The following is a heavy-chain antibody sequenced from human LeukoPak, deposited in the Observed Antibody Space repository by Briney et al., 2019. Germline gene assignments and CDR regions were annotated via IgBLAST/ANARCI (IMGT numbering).Heavy chain of an antibody. CDR1: GFTSSDAW. CDR2: IKSKTDGGTR. D-gene: IGHD3-22*01. V-gene: IGHV3-15*01. CDR3: FTAGFYYDSGGYYYADS. J-gene: IGHJ5*01. Sequence: GGSLRLSCAASGFTSSDAWMSWVRQAPGKGLEWVGQIKSKTDGGTRDYAAPVKGRVTISRDDSRNTLYLQMNSLTTEDTAVYYCFTAGFYYDSGGYYYADSWGQGTLVTVSS.